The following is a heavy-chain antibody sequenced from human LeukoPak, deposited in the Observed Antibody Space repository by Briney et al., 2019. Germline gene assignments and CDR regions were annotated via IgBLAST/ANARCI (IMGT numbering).Heavy chain of an antibody. CDR3: ARVPFGDYFDY. CDR1: GFTFSDHY. Sequence: GGSLRLSCAVSGFTFSDHYMDWVRQAPGKGLEWVGRTRNKANSYTTEYAASVKGRFTISRDDSKNSLYLQMNSLRAEDTALYYCARVPFGDYFDYWGQGTLVTVSS. CDR2: TRNKANSYTT. J-gene: IGHJ4*02. V-gene: IGHV3-72*01. D-gene: IGHD3-10*01.